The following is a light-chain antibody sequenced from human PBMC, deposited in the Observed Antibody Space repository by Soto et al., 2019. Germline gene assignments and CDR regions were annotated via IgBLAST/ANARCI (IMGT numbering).Light chain of an antibody. Sequence: EIVLPQSPGTLSLSPGQRATLSCRASHSVSSSYLAWYQQKTGQAPRLLIYGASSRATGIPDRFSGSGSGTDFTLTVSRLEPEAFAVYYCQQYGSSPRTFGQGTKVEIK. V-gene: IGKV3-20*01. CDR2: GAS. J-gene: IGKJ1*01. CDR3: QQYGSSPRT. CDR1: HSVSSSY.